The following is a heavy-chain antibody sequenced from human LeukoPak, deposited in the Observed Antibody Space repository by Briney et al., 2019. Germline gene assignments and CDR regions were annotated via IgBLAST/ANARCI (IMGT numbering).Heavy chain of an antibody. CDR2: IYYSGST. J-gene: IGHJ4*02. V-gene: IGHV4-38-2*02. CDR3: ARTFLASPLDY. CDR1: GYSISRGYY. D-gene: IGHD3-3*02. Sequence: SETLSLTCTVSGYSISRGYYWGWIRQPPGKGLEWIGAIYYSGSTYYNPSLKSRVTISVDTSKNHFSLKLSSVTAADTAVYYCARTFLASPLDYWGQGILVTVSS.